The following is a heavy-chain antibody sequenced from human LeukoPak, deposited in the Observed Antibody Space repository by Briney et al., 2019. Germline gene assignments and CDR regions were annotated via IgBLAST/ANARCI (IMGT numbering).Heavy chain of an antibody. CDR2: ISYDGSNK. Sequence: PGGSLRLSCAASGFTFSSYAMHWVRQAPGKGLEWVAVISYDGSNKYYADSVKGRFTISRDNSKNTLYLQMNSLRAEDTAVYYCARELGNYYDSSGYPETLNAFDIWGQGTMVTVSS. CDR1: GFTFSSYA. V-gene: IGHV3-30*04. D-gene: IGHD3-22*01. CDR3: ARELGNYYDSSGYPETLNAFDI. J-gene: IGHJ3*02.